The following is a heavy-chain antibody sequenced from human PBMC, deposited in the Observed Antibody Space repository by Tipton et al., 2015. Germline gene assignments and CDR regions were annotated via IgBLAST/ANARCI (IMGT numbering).Heavy chain of an antibody. CDR3: ARGGNNWFDP. V-gene: IGHV4-61*01. CDR2: IYYDGST. CDR1: GASVSSGSYY. Sequence: TLSLTCTVSGASVSSGSYYWSWIRQPPGKGLECIGYIYYDGSTNDNPSLKSRVTMSVDTSKNQFSLKLTSVNAADTAVYYCARGGNNWFDPWGQGTLVTVSS. J-gene: IGHJ5*02. D-gene: IGHD2-15*01.